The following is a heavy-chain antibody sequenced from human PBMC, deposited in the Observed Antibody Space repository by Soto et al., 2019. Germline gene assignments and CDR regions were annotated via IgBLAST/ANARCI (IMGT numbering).Heavy chain of an antibody. D-gene: IGHD1-26*01. Sequence: SETLFLTCAVSGASISNTDWWSWVRQPPGKGLEWIGEIYHSGTTNCDPSLKSRVTISLDKSKSLFSLTLTSLTAADTAVYYCAIPGAGDFDYWGQGTLVTVSS. V-gene: IGHV4-4*02. CDR1: GASISNTDW. J-gene: IGHJ4*02. CDR3: AIPGAGDFDY. CDR2: IYHSGTT.